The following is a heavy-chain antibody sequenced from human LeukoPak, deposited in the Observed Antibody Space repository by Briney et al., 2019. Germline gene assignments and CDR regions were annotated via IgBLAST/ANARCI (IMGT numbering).Heavy chain of an antibody. CDR1: GGSFSGYY. Sequence: PSETLSLTCAVYGGSFSGYYWSWIRQPPGKGLEWIGEINHSGSTNYNPSLKSRVTMSVDTSKNQFSLKLSSVTAADTAVYYCAREGTTVVTRGFDYWGQGTLVTVSS. CDR2: INHSGST. J-gene: IGHJ4*02. CDR3: AREGTTVVTRGFDY. D-gene: IGHD4-17*01. V-gene: IGHV4-34*01.